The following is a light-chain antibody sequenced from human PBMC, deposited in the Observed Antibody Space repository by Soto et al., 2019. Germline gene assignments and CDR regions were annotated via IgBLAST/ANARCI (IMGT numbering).Light chain of an antibody. CDR3: NSYSSTSTPIV. V-gene: IGLV2-14*01. CDR1: NSDIGDYNY. Sequence: QSVLTQPASVSGSPGQSITISCTGINSDIGDYNYVSWYQQHPGKAPKLMIYEVSNRPSGVSNRFSGSKSGNTASLTISGLQAEDEADYYCNSYSSTSTPIVFGTGTKVTVL. CDR2: EVS. J-gene: IGLJ1*01.